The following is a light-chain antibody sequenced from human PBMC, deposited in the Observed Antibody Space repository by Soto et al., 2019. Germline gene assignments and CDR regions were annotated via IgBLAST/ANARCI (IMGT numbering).Light chain of an antibody. CDR1: QSLLQSDGKTY. J-gene: IGKJ5*01. V-gene: IGKV2-29*03. CDR2: EVS. Sequence: DIVITQTPLSLSVTPGQSASMSCNSSQSLLQSDGKTYLFWYLQKPGQPPQLLTYEVSRRFSGVPDRFSGSGSGTDFTLKISRVEAEDVGVYYCMQRTHVPITFGQGTRLEIK. CDR3: MQRTHVPIT.